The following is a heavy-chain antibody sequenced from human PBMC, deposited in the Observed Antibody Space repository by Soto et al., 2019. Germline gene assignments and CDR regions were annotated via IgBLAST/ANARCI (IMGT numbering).Heavy chain of an antibody. CDR2: IEPSDSYT. Sequence: GESLKISWKGSGYSFTSYWISWVRQMAGKCLEWMGRIEPSDSYTNYSPSLQGHVTISADKSISTAYLQWSSLKASDTAMYYCARQARWYSSGCYGGVRYSGMDVWGQGTTVTVSS. CDR3: ARQARWYSSGCYGGVRYSGMDV. V-gene: IGHV5-10-1*01. D-gene: IGHD6-19*01. J-gene: IGHJ6*02. CDR1: GYSFTSYW.